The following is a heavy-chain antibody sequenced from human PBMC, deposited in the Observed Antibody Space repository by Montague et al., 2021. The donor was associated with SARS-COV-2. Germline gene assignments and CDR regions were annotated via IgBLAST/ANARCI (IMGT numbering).Heavy chain of an antibody. CDR2: IWYDGSNK. V-gene: IGHV3-33*01. J-gene: IGHJ4*02. D-gene: IGHD3-3*01. Sequence: SLRLSCAASGFTFSSYGMHWVRHAPGQGLEWVAVIWYDGSNKYYADSVKIRFTISRDNSKHTLYLQMNSLRAEDTAVYYCAREAEIFGVVISPLFYWGQGTLVTVSS. CDR3: AREAEIFGVVISPLFY. CDR1: GFTFSSYG.